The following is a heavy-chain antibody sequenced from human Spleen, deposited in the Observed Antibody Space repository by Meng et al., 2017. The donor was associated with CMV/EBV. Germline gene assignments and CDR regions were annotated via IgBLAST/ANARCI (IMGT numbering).Heavy chain of an antibody. CDR3: ARDIEYCSGTGCYEDCFDP. D-gene: IGHD2-2*01. V-gene: IGHV1-18*01. J-gene: IGHJ5*02. CDR1: GYTFTRYG. Sequence: ASVKVSCKASGYTFTRYGISWVRQAPGQGPEWMGWISPYNGDTNYARNLRGRVTMTTDTPTNTAYMELRSLRSDDTAVYYCARDIEYCSGTGCYEDCFDPWGQGTLVTVSS. CDR2: ISPYNGDT.